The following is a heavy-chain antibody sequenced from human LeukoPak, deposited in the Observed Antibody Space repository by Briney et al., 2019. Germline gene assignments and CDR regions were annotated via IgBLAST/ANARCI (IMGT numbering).Heavy chain of an antibody. D-gene: IGHD2/OR15-2a*01. J-gene: IGHJ4*02. CDR1: GFTFSSYW. V-gene: IGHV3-7*03. CDR3: ATDPHAKYFDY. CDR2: IKQDGSEK. Sequence: PGGSLRLSCAASGFTFSSYWMSWVRQAPGKGLEWVANIKQDGSEKYYVDSVKGRFTISRDNSKNTLYLQMNSLRAEDTAVYYCATDPHAKYFDYWGQGTLVTVSS.